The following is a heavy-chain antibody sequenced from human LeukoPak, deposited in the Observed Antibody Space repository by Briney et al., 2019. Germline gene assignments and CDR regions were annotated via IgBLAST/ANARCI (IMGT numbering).Heavy chain of an antibody. J-gene: IGHJ4*02. Sequence: ASVKVSCKASGYTFTSYDINWVRQGTGQGLEWKGWMNPNSGNTGYAQKFQGRVTMTRNTSISTAYMELSSLRSEDTAVYYCARGSSYGDYPDYWGQGTLVTVSS. CDR1: GYTFTSYD. CDR2: MNPNSGNT. V-gene: IGHV1-8*01. D-gene: IGHD4-17*01. CDR3: ARGSSYGDYPDY.